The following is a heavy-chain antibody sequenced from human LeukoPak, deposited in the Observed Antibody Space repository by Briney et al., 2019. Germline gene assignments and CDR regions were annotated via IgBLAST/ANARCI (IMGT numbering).Heavy chain of an antibody. CDR2: IYYSGST. CDR1: GGSISSYY. J-gene: IGHJ6*02. V-gene: IGHV4-59*08. CDR3: ARLGGVVPYYYYYYGMDV. Sequence: SETLSLTCTVSGGSISSYYWSWIRQPPGQGLEWIGYIYYSGSTNYNPSLKSRVTISVDTSKNQFSLKLSSVTAADTAVYYCARLGGVVPYYYYYYGMDVWGQGTTVTVS. D-gene: IGHD3-3*01.